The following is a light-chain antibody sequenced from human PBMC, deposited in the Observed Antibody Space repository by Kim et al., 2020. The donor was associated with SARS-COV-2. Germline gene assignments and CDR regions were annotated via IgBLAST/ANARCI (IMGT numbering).Light chain of an antibody. J-gene: IGKJ1*01. CDR2: AAS. CDR3: QQYGSSPPRT. V-gene: IGKV3-20*01. CDR1: QSVSSNS. Sequence: EIVLTQSPDTLSLSPGERATLSCRASQSVSSNSLAWYQQKPGQAPRLLIYAASSRATGIPDRVSGSGSGTDFTLTISRLEPEDFAVYYCQQYGSSPPRTFGQGTKVEIK.